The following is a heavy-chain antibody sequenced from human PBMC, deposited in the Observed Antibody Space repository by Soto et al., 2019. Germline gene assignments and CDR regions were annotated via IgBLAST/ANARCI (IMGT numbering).Heavy chain of an antibody. CDR2: IYYNGNT. J-gene: IGHJ4*02. CDR3: TRANWYSEY. CDR1: GGSITNHY. D-gene: IGHD7-27*01. V-gene: IGHV4-59*11. Sequence: QVQLQESGPGLVKPSETLSLTCTVCGGSITNHYWSWIRQPPGKGLEWIGYIYYNGNTNYNPSLKSRVTMSVDTSRNQISLKLTTVTTADTPVYYCTRANWYSEYWGQGTLVTVSS.